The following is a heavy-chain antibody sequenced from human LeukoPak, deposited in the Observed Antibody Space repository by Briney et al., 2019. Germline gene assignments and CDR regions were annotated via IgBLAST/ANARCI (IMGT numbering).Heavy chain of an antibody. D-gene: IGHD3-22*01. CDR2: ISSSGSTI. V-gene: IGHV3-48*03. J-gene: IGHJ4*02. CDR3: ARDGYYYDSSGYYFDY. CDR1: GFTFSSYE. Sequence: GGSLRLSCAASGFTFSSYEMNWVRQAPGKGLERVSYISSSGSTIYYADSVKGRFTISRDNAKNSLYLQMNSLRAEDTAVYYCARDGYYYDSSGYYFDYWGQGTLVTVSS.